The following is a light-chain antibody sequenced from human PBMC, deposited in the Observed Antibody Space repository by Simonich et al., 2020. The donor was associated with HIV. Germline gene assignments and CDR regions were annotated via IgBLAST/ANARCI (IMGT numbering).Light chain of an antibody. CDR2: LGS. V-gene: IGKV2-28*01. Sequence: DVVMTQSPLSLPVTPGEPASISCRSSQSLLHSNGYNYLDWYLQKPGQSPQLLIYLGSNWASGVPDRFSGSGSGTDFTLKISRVEAEDVGVYYCMQPLQTPITFGQGTRLEIK. CDR1: QSLLHSNGYNY. J-gene: IGKJ5*01. CDR3: MQPLQTPIT.